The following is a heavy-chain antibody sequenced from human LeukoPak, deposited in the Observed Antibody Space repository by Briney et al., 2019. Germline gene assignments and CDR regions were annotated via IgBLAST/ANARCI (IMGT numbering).Heavy chain of an antibody. Sequence: TGGSLRLSCAASGFTFDDYAMHWVRQAPGKGLEWVSGISWNSGSIGYADSVKGRFTISRDDAKNSLYLQMNSLRAEDTALYYCAKELSGSYTSLWHAFDIWGQGTMVTVSS. J-gene: IGHJ3*02. CDR2: ISWNSGSI. V-gene: IGHV3-9*01. CDR3: AKELSGSYTSLWHAFDI. D-gene: IGHD1-26*01. CDR1: GFTFDDYA.